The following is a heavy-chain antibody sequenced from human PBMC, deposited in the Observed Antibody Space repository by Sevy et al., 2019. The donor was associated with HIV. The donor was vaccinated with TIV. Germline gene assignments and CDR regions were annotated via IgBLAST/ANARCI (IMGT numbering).Heavy chain of an antibody. V-gene: IGHV3-30*02. D-gene: IGHD2-21*02. Sequence: GGSLRLSCAASGFTFSSYVMPWVRQAPGKGLEWLALIGYDGTIKYYADSVKGRFTISRDNSKDTLFLQMNSLTPEDTAVYYCARGGGYCGGDCYSIDYWGQGALVTVSS. J-gene: IGHJ4*02. CDR3: ARGGGYCGGDCYSIDY. CDR2: IGYDGTIK. CDR1: GFTFSSYV.